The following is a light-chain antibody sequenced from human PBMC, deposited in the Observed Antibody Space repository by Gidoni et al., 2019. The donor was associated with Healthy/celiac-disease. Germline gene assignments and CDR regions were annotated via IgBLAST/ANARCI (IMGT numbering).Light chain of an antibody. J-gene: IGKJ2*01. V-gene: IGKV1-13*02. Sequence: AIQLTQSPSSLSASVGDRVTITCRASQGISSALAWYQQKPGKAPKLLIYDASSFESGVPSRFSGSGSGTDFTLTISSLQPEDFATYYCQQFNSYSYTFXQXTKLEIK. CDR2: DAS. CDR1: QGISSA. CDR3: QQFNSYSYT.